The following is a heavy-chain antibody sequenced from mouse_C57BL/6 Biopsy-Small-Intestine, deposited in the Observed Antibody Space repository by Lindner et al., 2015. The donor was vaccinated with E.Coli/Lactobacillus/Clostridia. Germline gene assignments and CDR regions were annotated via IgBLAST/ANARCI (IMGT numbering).Heavy chain of an antibody. CDR1: GYSFTEYT. J-gene: IGHJ2*01. V-gene: IGHV1-62-2*01. CDR3: AXHYSSGDFDY. D-gene: IGHD1-1*01. CDR2: FYPGSVNI. Sequence: VQLQESGAEQVKPGASVKLSCKASGYSFTEYTIHWVKQRSGQGLEWIGWFYPGSVNIKYNEKFKDKATLTADKSSSTVYMELSRLTSEDSAVYFCAXHYSSGDFDYWGQGTTLTVSS.